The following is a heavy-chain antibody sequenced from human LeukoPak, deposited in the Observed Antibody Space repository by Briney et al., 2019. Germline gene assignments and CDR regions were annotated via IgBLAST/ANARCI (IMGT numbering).Heavy chain of an antibody. V-gene: IGHV4-59*01. CDR1: GGSIGSYY. Sequence: ASETLSLTCTVSGGSIGSYYWSWIRQPPGKGLEWIGYIYYSGSTNYNPSLKSRVTISVDTSKNQFSLKLSSVTAADTAVYYCARGYYYDSSGSWGQGTLVTVSS. CDR2: IYYSGST. CDR3: ARGYYYDSSGS. D-gene: IGHD3-22*01. J-gene: IGHJ5*02.